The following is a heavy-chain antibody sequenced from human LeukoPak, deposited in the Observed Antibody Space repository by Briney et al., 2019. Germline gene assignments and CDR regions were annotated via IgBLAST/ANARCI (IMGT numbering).Heavy chain of an antibody. Sequence: GGSLSLSCEALGFTFSSIAMTWVRQAPGKGLEWVSAISGSGGSTYYADSVKGRFTISRDNSKNTLYLQMNNLRAEDTAVYYCAKGNGYCSSTSCYYYYYYMDVWGKGTTVTVSS. D-gene: IGHD2-2*01. J-gene: IGHJ6*03. V-gene: IGHV3-23*01. CDR3: AKGNGYCSSTSCYYYYYYMDV. CDR2: ISGSGGST. CDR1: GFTFSSIA.